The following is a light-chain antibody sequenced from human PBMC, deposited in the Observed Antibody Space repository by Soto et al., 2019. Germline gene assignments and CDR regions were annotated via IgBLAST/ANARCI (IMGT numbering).Light chain of an antibody. CDR3: CSYAGSSAYV. CDR1: SSDVGSGNHNL. J-gene: IGLJ1*01. CDR2: EGT. V-gene: IGLV2-23*01. Sequence: QSVLTQPASVSGSPGQSITISCTGTSSDVGSGNHNLVSWYRQRPGTAPKVMIYEGTKRPSGVSNRFSGSKSGYTASLTISGLQAEDEADYYCCSYAGSSAYVFGTGTKLTVL.